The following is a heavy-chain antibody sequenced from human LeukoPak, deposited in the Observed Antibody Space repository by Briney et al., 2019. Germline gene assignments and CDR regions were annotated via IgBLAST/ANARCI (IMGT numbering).Heavy chain of an antibody. J-gene: IGHJ1*01. V-gene: IGHV4-59*01. CDR2: ISYSGST. D-gene: IGHD6-13*01. CDR1: GDSISNYY. CDR3: ARDTGSSWYPEYFHH. Sequence: PSETLSLTCSVSGDSISNYYWSWLRQPPGKGLECIGYISYSGSTKYNPSLKSRVTISIDTSNHQFSLKLTSVTAADTAVYYCARDTGSSWYPEYFHHWGQGTLITVS.